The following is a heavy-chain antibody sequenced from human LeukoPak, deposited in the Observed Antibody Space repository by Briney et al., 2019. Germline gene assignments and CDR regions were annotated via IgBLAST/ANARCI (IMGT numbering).Heavy chain of an antibody. J-gene: IGHJ4*02. V-gene: IGHV4-59*01. CDR3: ARGQSHYYDSSGYPDYFDY. CDR1: GGSISSYY. D-gene: IGHD3-22*01. CDR2: IYYSGST. Sequence: KPSETLSLTCTVSGGSISSYYWSWIRQPPGKGLEWIWYIYYSGSTNYNPSLKSRVTISVDTSKNQFSLKLSSVTAADTAVYYCARGQSHYYDSSGYPDYFDYWGQGTLVTVSS.